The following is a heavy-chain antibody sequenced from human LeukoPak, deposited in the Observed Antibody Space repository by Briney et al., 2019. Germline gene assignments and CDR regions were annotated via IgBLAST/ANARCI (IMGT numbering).Heavy chain of an antibody. Sequence: ASVKVSCKASGYTFTGYYMYWVRQAPGQGLEWMGWINPNSGGTNYAQKFQGRVTMTRDTSISTAYMELSRLRSDDTAVSYCARDKRYSSSWCPDYWGQGTLVTVSS. CDR3: ARDKRYSSSWCPDY. J-gene: IGHJ4*02. CDR2: INPNSGGT. CDR1: GYTFTGYY. D-gene: IGHD6-13*01. V-gene: IGHV1-2*02.